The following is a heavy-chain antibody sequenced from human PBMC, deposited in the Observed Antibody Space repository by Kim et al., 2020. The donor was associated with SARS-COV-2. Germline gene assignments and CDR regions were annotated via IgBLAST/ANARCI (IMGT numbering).Heavy chain of an antibody. V-gene: IGHV3-23*01. CDR1: GFTFSSYA. J-gene: IGHJ4*02. CDR2: ISGSGGST. CDR3: AKGWRSVGLVGAHYFDY. D-gene: IGHD1-26*01. Sequence: GGSLRLSCAASGFTFSSYAMSWVRQAPGKGLEWVSAISGSGGSTYYADSVKGRFTISRDNSKNTLYLQMNSLRAEDTAVYYCAKGWRSVGLVGAHYFDYWGQGTLVTVSS.